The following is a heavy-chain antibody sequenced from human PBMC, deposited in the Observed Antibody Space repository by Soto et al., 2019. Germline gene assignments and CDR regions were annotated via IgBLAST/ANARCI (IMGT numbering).Heavy chain of an antibody. V-gene: IGHV3-23*01. J-gene: IGHJ3*01. CDR3: ARPYGGKIGDAPDL. CDR2: ISDAAGSA. CDR1: GFTFSSYA. Sequence: RRLSCVASGFTFSSYAMSWVRQVPGKGLEWVSTISDAAGSAYYVDSVKGRFTISRDNSKKTLYLQMNSLRAEDSAVYYCARPYGGKIGDAPDLWGQGTMVTVS. D-gene: IGHD4-17*01.